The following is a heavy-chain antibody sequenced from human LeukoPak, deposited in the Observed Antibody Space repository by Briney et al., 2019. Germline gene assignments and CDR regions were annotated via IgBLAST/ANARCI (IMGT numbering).Heavy chain of an antibody. Sequence: SETLSLTCTVSGGSISSYYWSWIRQPPGKGLEWIGYIYYSGSTNYNPSLKSRVTISVDTSKNQFSLKLRSVTASDAAVYYCARPDDGSYSFDFWGQGPLLSVS. CDR1: GGSISSYY. CDR3: ARPDDGSYSFDF. V-gene: IGHV4-59*08. J-gene: IGHJ4*02. CDR2: IYYSGST. D-gene: IGHD1-26*01.